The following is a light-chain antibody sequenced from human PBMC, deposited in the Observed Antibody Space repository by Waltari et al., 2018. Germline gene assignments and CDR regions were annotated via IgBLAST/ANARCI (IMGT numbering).Light chain of an antibody. Sequence: DIQMTQSPSSLSASVGDRVTITCQASQDISNYLNWYQQKPGKAPKLLIYDASNLETGVPSRFSGSGSGTEFTFTISSLQPEDIATYYCQQYDNLPPTCGGGTKVEIK. V-gene: IGKV1-33*01. CDR1: QDISNY. CDR2: DAS. J-gene: IGKJ4*01. CDR3: QQYDNLPPT.